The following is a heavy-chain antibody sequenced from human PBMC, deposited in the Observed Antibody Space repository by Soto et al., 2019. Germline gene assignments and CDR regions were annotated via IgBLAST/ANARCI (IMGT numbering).Heavy chain of an antibody. Sequence: GGSLRLSCEASGFIFSSYAMHWVRQAPGKGLEWVAVISYDGSNKYYADSVKGRFTISRDNSKNTLYLQMNSLRAEDTAVYYCAREATVVTLDYWGQGTLVTVSS. D-gene: IGHD4-17*01. CDR2: ISYDGSNK. V-gene: IGHV3-30-3*01. CDR3: AREATVVTLDY. CDR1: GFIFSSYA. J-gene: IGHJ4*02.